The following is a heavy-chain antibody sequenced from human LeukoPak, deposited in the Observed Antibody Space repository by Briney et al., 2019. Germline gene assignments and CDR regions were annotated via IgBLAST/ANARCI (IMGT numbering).Heavy chain of an antibody. Sequence: ASVKVSCKASGGSFNTYVITWVRQAPGQGLEWMGWINPNSGGTNYAQKFQGRVTMTRDTSISTAYMELSRLRSDDTAVYYCARGSGESITIFGGAKDWFDPWGQGTLVTVSS. J-gene: IGHJ5*02. D-gene: IGHD3-3*01. CDR2: INPNSGGT. CDR1: GGSFNTYV. CDR3: ARGSGESITIFGGAKDWFDP. V-gene: IGHV1-2*02.